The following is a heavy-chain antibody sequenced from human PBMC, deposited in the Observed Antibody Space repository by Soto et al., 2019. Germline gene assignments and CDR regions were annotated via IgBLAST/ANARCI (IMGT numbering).Heavy chain of an antibody. J-gene: IGHJ6*02. CDR2: INPNSGGT. D-gene: IGHD6-13*01. CDR3: ARDVPSIAAAGIGSFSYYYGMDV. CDR1: GYTFTGYY. Sequence: GASVKVSCKASGYTFTGYYMHWVRQAPGQGLEWMGWINPNSGGTNYAQKFQGWVTMTRDTSISTAYMELSRLRSDDTAVYYCARDVPSIAAAGIGSFSYYYGMDVWGQGTTVTVSS. V-gene: IGHV1-2*04.